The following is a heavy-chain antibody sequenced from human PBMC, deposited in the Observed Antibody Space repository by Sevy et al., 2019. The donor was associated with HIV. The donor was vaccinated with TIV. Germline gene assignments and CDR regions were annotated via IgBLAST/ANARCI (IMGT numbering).Heavy chain of an antibody. D-gene: IGHD2-21*02. CDR3: ARVGVSYCTDDCYHRFDY. J-gene: IGHJ4*02. V-gene: IGHV3-30*09. CDR1: GFTFSSYA. Sequence: GGYLRLSCAASGFTFSSYALLWVRQAPGKGLEWVSLISYDGSKKYYSDSVKGRFAISRDESETTLFLQMNSLRTEDTAIYYCARVGVSYCTDDCYHRFDYWGRGTLVTVSS. CDR2: ISYDGSKK.